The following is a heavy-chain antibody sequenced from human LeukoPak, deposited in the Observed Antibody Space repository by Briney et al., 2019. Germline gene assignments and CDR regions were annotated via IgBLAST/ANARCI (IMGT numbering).Heavy chain of an antibody. D-gene: IGHD6-13*01. J-gene: IGHJ4*02. CDR1: GFTFSNYD. Sequence: GGSLRLSCAASGFTFSNYDLSWVRQAPGKGLEWVSAISGYTTYYPDSLRGRFTISRDNSKNTLYLQMNSLIAEDTAVYYCAKDGLRYSSNWFDYWGQGTLVTVSS. V-gene: IGHV3-23*01. CDR3: AKDGLRYSSNWFDY. CDR2: ISGYTT.